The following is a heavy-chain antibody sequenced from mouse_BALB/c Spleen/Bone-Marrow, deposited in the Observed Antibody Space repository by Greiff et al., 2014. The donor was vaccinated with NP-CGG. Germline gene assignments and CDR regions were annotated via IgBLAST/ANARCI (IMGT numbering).Heavy chain of an antibody. CDR2: IDPANGNT. Sequence: VQLKESGAELVKPGASVKLSCTASGFNIKATYMHWVKQRPEQGLEWIGRIDPANGNTKYDPKFQGKATITADTSSNTAYLQLSSLTSEDTAVYYCASYVYGYYFDYWGQGTTLTVSS. CDR3: ASYVYGYYFDY. CDR1: GFNIKATY. D-gene: IGHD2-2*01. V-gene: IGHV14-3*02. J-gene: IGHJ2*01.